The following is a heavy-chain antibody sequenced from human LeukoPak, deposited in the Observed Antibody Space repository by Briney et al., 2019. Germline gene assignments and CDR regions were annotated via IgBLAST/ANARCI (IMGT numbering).Heavy chain of an antibody. J-gene: IGHJ6*03. CDR1: GYTFTSYG. V-gene: IGHV1-18*01. Sequence: GASVKVSCKASGYTFTSYGISWVRQAPGQGLEWMGWISAYNGNTNYAQKLQGRVTMTTDTSTSTAYMELRSLRSDDTAAYYCARDVLVAVAGYYMDVWGKGTTVTVSS. CDR3: ARDVLVAVAGYYMDV. D-gene: IGHD6-19*01. CDR2: ISAYNGNT.